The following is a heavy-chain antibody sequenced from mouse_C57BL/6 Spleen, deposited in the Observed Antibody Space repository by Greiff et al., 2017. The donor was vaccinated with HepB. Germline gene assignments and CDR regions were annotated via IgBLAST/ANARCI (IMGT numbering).Heavy chain of an antibody. J-gene: IGHJ2*01. CDR3: ARTGYDGYPYYFDY. CDR1: GYSITSGYY. V-gene: IGHV3-6*01. Sequence: EVQLVESGPGLVKPSQSLSLTCSVTGYSITSGYYWNWIRQFPGNKLEWMGYISYDGSNNYNPSLKNRISITRDTSKNQFFLKLNSVTTEDTATYYCARTGYDGYPYYFDYWGQGTTLTVSS. CDR2: ISYDGSN. D-gene: IGHD2-3*01.